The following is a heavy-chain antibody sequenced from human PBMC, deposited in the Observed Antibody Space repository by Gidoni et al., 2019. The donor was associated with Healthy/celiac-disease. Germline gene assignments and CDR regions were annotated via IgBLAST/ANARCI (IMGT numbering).Heavy chain of an antibody. J-gene: IGHJ5*02. V-gene: IGHV4-30-2*01. CDR2: IYHSGST. CDR1: GGSISSGGYS. CDR3: AREKLGLRFFSPGGWFDP. D-gene: IGHD3-3*01. Sequence: QLQLQESGSGLVKPSQTLSLTCAVSGGSISSGGYSWSWIRQPPGKGLEWIGYIYHSGSTYYNPSLKSRVTISVDRSKNQFSLKLSSVTAADTAVYYCAREKLGLRFFSPGGWFDPWGQGTLVTVSS.